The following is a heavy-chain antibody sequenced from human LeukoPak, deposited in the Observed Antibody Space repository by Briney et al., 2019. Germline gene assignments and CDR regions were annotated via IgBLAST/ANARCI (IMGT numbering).Heavy chain of an antibody. J-gene: IGHJ4*02. CDR1: GFTFSSYG. V-gene: IGHV4-34*01. Sequence: GSLRLSCAASGFTFSSYGVHWVRQPPGKGLEWIGEINHSGSTNYNPSLKSRVTISVDTSKNQFSLKLSSVTAADTAVYYCARGEGTWIQLSLDYWGQGTLVTVSS. D-gene: IGHD5-18*01. CDR2: INHSGST. CDR3: ARGEGTWIQLSLDY.